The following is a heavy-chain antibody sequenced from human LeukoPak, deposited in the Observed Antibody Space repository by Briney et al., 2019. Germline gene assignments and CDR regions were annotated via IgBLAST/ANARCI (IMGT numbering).Heavy chain of an antibody. CDR2: ISSSSSYI. CDR3: ARDRDDYYDSXGYXYGY. D-gene: IGHD3-22*01. CDR1: GFTFSSYS. J-gene: IGHJ4*02. Sequence: GGSLRLSCAASGFTFSSYSMNWVRQAPGKGLEWVSSISSSSSYIYYADSVKGRFTISRDNAKNSLYLQMNSLRAEDTAVYYCARDRDDYYDSXGYXYGYWGQGTLVTVSS. V-gene: IGHV3-21*01.